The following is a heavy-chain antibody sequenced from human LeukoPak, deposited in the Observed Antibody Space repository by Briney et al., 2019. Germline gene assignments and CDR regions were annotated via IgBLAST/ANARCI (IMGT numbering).Heavy chain of an antibody. V-gene: IGHV1-69*13. D-gene: IGHD3-10*01. CDR3: ARCSIRFGELLHFDY. CDR1: GGTFSSYA. CDR2: IIPIFGTA. J-gene: IGHJ4*02. Sequence: ASVKVSCKASGGTFSSYAISWVRQAPGQGLEWMGGIIPIFGTANCAQKFQGRVTITADESTSTAYMELSSLRSEDTAVYYCARCSIRFGELLHFDYWGQGTLVTVSS.